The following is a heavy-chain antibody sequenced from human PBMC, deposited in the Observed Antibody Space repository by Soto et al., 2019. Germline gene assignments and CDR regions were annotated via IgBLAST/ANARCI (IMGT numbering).Heavy chain of an antibody. CDR3: ARGAARRDPIDY. CDR2: INHSGST. V-gene: IGHV4-34*01. J-gene: IGHJ4*01. CDR1: GGSFSGYY. D-gene: IGHD6-6*01. Sequence: SETLSLTCAVYGGSFSGYYWSWIRQPPGKGLEWIGEINHSGSTNYNPSLKSRVTISVDTSKNQFSLKLSSVTAADTAVYYCARGAARRDPIDYWGQGTLVTVSS.